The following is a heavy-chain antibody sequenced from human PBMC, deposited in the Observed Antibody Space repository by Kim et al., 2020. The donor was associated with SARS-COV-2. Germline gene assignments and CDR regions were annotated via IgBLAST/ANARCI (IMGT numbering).Heavy chain of an antibody. CDR3: AREDSGYDSHYYYYYMDV. V-gene: IGHV3-11*06. Sequence: GRYTISRDNAKNSMYLQMNSLRAEDTAVYYCAREDSGYDSHYYYYYMDVWGKGTTVTVSS. D-gene: IGHD5-12*01. J-gene: IGHJ6*03.